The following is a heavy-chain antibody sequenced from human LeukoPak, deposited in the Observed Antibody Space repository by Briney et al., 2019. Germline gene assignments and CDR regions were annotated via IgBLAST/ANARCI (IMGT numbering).Heavy chain of an antibody. CDR1: GGSISSYY. CDR2: IYYSGST. CDR3: ARAGLRLVTAPDY. J-gene: IGHJ4*02. D-gene: IGHD2-21*02. V-gene: IGHV4-59*01. Sequence: SETLSLTCTVSGGSISSYYWSWIRQPPGEGLEWIRYIYYSGSTNYNPSLKSRVTISVDTSKNQFSLKLSSVTAADTAVYYCARAGLRLVTAPDYWGQGTLVTVSS.